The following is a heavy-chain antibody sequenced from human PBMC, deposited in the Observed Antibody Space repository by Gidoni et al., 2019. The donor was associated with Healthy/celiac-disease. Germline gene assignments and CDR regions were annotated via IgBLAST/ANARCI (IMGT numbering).Heavy chain of an antibody. CDR2: ISSSSSTI. D-gene: IGHD2-2*01. V-gene: IGHV3-48*02. Sequence: EVQLVESGGGLVQPGGSLRLSCAASGFTFSSYSMNWVRQAPGKGLEWVSYISSSSSTIYYADSVKGRFTISRDNAKNSLYLQMNSVRDEDTAVYYCVSYCSSTSCYLGAFDYWGQGTLVTVSS. CDR1: GFTFSSYS. J-gene: IGHJ4*02. CDR3: VSYCSSTSCYLGAFDY.